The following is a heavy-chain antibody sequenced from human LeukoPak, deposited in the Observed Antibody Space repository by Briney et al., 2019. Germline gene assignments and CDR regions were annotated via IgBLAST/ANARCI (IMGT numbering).Heavy chain of an antibody. CDR1: GFTFSNYV. Sequence: GGSLRLSCAASGFTFSNYVMHWVRQAPGKGLEWVAFIRYDGSDEWYADSVKGRFTISRDTSKNTLYLQMNSLRTEDTAVYCCTANWNGDYWGQGTLVSVSS. J-gene: IGHJ4*02. CDR3: TANWNGDY. CDR2: IRYDGSDE. D-gene: IGHD1-1*01. V-gene: IGHV3-30*02.